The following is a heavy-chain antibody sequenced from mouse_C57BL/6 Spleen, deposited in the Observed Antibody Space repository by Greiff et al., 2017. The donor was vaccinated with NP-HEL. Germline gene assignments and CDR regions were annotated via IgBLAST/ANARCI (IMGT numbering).Heavy chain of an antibody. CDR2: IDPSDSYT. J-gene: IGHJ2*01. CDR3: ARGYGSSWDYFDY. D-gene: IGHD1-1*01. Sequence: VQLQQSGAELVKPGASVMLSCKASGYTFTSYWMQWVKQRPGQGLEWIGEIDPSDSYTNYNQKFKGKATLTVDTSSSTAYMQLSSLTSEDSAVYYCARGYGSSWDYFDYWGQGTTLTVSS. V-gene: IGHV1-50*01. CDR1: GYTFTSYW.